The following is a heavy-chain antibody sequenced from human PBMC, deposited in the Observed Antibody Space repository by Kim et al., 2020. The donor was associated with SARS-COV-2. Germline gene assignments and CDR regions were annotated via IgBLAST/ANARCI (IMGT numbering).Heavy chain of an antibody. CDR3: ARDPLLRSGSYYNVWGAWFDP. CDR1: GGSISSSSYY. J-gene: IGHJ5*02. Sequence: SETLSLTCTVSGGSISSSSYYWGWIRQPPGKGLEWIGSIYYSGSTYYNPSLKSRVTISVDTSKNQFSLKLSSVTAADTAVYYCARDPLLRSGSYYNVWGAWFDPWGQGTLVTVSS. V-gene: IGHV4-39*07. D-gene: IGHD3-10*02. CDR2: IYYSGST.